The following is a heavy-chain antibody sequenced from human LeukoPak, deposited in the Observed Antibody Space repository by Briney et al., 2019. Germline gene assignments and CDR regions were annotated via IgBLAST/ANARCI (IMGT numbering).Heavy chain of an antibody. CDR2: IYYSGGT. V-gene: IGHV4-59*01. CDR1: GGSISSYY. Sequence: SETLSLTCTVSGGSISSYYWSWIRQPPGKGLEWIGYIYYSGGTNYNPSLKSRVTISVDTSKNQFSLKLSSVTAADTAVYYCARETRIVGATIGPKYYMDVWGKGTTVTVSS. J-gene: IGHJ6*03. CDR3: ARETRIVGATIGPKYYMDV. D-gene: IGHD1-26*01.